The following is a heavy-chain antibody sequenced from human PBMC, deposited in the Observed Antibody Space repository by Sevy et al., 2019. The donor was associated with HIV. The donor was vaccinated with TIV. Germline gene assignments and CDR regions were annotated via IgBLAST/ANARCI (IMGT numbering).Heavy chain of an antibody. D-gene: IGHD3-16*01. J-gene: IGHJ6*02. Sequence: GGSLRLSCAASGFPFSGHGMHWVRQSPGKGLQWVAVISEDGSEKQYADSVKGRFTISRDNSKDTVYLQMSSLRLEDTAVYYCANSRGRYAGSSWLYYYYALDVWGQGTTVTVSS. CDR1: GFPFSGHG. CDR2: ISEDGSEK. V-gene: IGHV3-30*18. CDR3: ANSRGRYAGSSWLYYYYALDV.